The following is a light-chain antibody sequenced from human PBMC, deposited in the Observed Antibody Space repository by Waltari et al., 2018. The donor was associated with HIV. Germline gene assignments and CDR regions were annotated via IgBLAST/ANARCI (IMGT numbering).Light chain of an antibody. CDR2: DNN. CDR1: SSNIGNNF. J-gene: IGLJ2*01. Sequence: QSVLTQPPSVSAAPRQKVTISCSGTSSNIGNNFVSWYQQLPGTAPKLLIYDNNKRPSGISDRVSGSKSGTSATLGITGLQTGDEADYFCATWDRSLSRVIFGGGTRLTVL. CDR3: ATWDRSLSRVI. V-gene: IGLV1-51*01.